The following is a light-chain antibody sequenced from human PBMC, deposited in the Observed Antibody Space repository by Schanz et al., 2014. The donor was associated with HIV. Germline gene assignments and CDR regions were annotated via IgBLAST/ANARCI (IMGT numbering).Light chain of an antibody. V-gene: IGKV3-20*01. CDR3: QQYGSSPWT. CDR1: QTVSSSY. CDR2: GAS. Sequence: EIVLTQSPGTLSLYPGERATLSCRASQTVSSSYLAWYQQKPGQAPRLLIFGASNRATGIPDRFSGGVSGTDFTLTISRVEPEDYAVYYCQQYGSSPWTFGQGTRVDVK. J-gene: IGKJ1*01.